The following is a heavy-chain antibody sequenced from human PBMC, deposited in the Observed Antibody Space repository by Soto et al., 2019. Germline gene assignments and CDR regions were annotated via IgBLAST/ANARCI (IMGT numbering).Heavy chain of an antibody. D-gene: IGHD6-19*01. J-gene: IGHJ1*01. Sequence: GESLKISCNGSGYSFTTYWIGWVRQMPGQGLEWMAVIYPGDSDTRYSPSFQGQVTISADKSISTAYLQWSSLKASDTAIYYCARPDSSGWWQHWGQGTLVTVSS. CDR2: IYPGDSDT. CDR1: GYSFTTYW. V-gene: IGHV5-51*01. CDR3: ARPDSSGWWQH.